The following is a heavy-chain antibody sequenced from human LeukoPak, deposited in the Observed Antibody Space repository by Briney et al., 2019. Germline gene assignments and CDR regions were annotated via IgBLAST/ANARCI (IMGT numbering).Heavy chain of an antibody. D-gene: IGHD6-6*01. J-gene: IGHJ4*02. Sequence: PSETLSLTCTVSGGSISSYYWSWIRQPPGKGLEWIGYIYTSGSTNYNPSLKSRVTISVDTSKNQFSLKLSSVTAADTAVYYCASYIAARGFDYWGQGTLVTVSS. CDR3: ASYIAARGFDY. CDR1: GGSISSYY. V-gene: IGHV4-4*09. CDR2: IYTSGST.